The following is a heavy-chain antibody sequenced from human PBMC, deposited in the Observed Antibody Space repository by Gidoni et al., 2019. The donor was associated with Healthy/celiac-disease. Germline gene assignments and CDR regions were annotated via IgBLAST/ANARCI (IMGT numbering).Heavy chain of an antibody. CDR1: GFTFSSYE. V-gene: IGHV3-48*03. Sequence: EVQLVESGGGWVQPGGSLRPSCAASGFTFSSYEMNWVRQAPGKGVEWVSYISSSGSTIYYADSVKGRFTISRDNAKNSLYLQMNSLRAEDTAVYYCARVILTAPRADILAFDIWGQGTMVTVSS. CDR3: ARVILTAPRADILAFDI. CDR2: ISSSGSTI. J-gene: IGHJ3*02. D-gene: IGHD2-15*01.